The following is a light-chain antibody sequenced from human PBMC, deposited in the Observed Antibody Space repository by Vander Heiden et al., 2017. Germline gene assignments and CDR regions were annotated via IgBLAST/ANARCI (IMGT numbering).Light chain of an antibody. J-gene: IGLJ2*01. CDR3: QSYDSSLRVV. V-gene: IGLV1-40*01. Sequence: QSVFTQPPSVSGAPGQRIIISCTGRSSNIGAGYGVHWYQQLPGTAPKLLIYGNTNRPSGVPDRFSGSKSGTSASLAITGLQAEDEADYYCQSYDSSLRVVFGGGTKLTVL. CDR2: GNT. CDR1: SSNIGAGYG.